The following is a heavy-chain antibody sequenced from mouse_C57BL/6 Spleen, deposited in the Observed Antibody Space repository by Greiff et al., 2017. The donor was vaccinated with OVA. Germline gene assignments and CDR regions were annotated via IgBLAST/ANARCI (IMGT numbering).Heavy chain of an antibody. CDR3: TREGYGNFPMDY. CDR2: ISSGGDYI. V-gene: IGHV5-9-1*02. Sequence: EVQGVESGEGLVKPGGSLKLSCAASGFTFSSYAMSWVRQTPEKRLEWVAYISSGGDYIYYADTVKGRFTISRDNARNTLYLQMSSLKSEDTAMYYCTREGYGNFPMDYWGQGTSVTVSS. J-gene: IGHJ4*01. CDR1: GFTFSSYA. D-gene: IGHD2-1*01.